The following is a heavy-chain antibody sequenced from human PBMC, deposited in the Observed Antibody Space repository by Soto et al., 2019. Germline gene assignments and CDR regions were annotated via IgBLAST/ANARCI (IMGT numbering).Heavy chain of an antibody. J-gene: IGHJ4*02. CDR3: ARLAYSSGWVDS. Sequence: EVQLVQSGAEVKKPGESLRISCQASGYSFPSYWISWVRQTSGGGLEWMGRIDPYDSYTNYSPSFQGRVTFSADKSVTTAYLQWSSLEASDSAMYYCARLAYSSGWVDSWGQGTLVTVSS. D-gene: IGHD6-19*01. CDR1: GYSFPSYW. CDR2: IDPYDSYT. V-gene: IGHV5-10-1*03.